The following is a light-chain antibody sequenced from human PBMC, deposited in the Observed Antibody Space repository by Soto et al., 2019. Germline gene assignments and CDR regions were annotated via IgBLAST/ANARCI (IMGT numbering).Light chain of an antibody. V-gene: IGKV3D-20*02. J-gene: IGKJ5*01. Sequence: EIVLTQSPGTLSLSPGERATLSCRASQSVSSIYLGWYQQKPGQAPRLLIYGASSRATGIPDRFSGSGSGTDFTLAINRLEPDDFAVYYCQQRNDWPITFGQGTRLEIK. CDR1: QSVSSIY. CDR3: QQRNDWPIT. CDR2: GAS.